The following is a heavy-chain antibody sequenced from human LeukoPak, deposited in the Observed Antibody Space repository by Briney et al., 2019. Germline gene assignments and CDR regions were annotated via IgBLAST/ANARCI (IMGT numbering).Heavy chain of an antibody. D-gene: IGHD3-22*01. V-gene: IGHV4-39*07. CDR3: ARVTYYYDNSGPNGYFDL. CDR1: GGSISSSNYY. Sequence: NSSETLSLTCTVSGGSISSSNYYWGWIRQPPGRGLEWIGNIYYSGSTYYNPSLKSRVTISIDTSKNQFSLKLSSVTAADTAVYYCARVTYYYDNSGPNGYFDLWGRGTLVTVSS. J-gene: IGHJ2*01. CDR2: IYYSGST.